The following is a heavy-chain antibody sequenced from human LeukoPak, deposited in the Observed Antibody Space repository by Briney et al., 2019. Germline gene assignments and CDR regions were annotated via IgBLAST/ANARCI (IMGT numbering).Heavy chain of an antibody. D-gene: IGHD3-10*02. J-gene: IGHJ6*04. CDR3: AELGITMIGGV. V-gene: IGHV3-48*03. Sequence: PGGSLRLSCAASGFTFSNYEMNWVRQAPGKGLEWISYISSSGSTIYYADSVKGRFTISRDNAKNTLYLQMNSLRAEDTAVYYCAELGITMIGGVWGKGSTVTISS. CDR1: GFTFSNYE. CDR2: ISSSGSTI.